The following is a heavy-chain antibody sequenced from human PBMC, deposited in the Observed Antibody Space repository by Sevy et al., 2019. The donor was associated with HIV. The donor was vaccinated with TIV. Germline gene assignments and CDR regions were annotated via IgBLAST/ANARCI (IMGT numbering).Heavy chain of an antibody. Sequence: GGSLRLSCAASGFTFSSYWMHWVRQAPGKGLVWVSRINSDGSSTSYADSVKGRFTISRDNAKNTLYLQMNSLRAEDTAVYYCARADSSSPYYYYYGRDVWGQGTTVTVSS. D-gene: IGHD6-6*01. J-gene: IGHJ6*02. CDR2: INSDGSST. CDR1: GFTFSSYW. V-gene: IGHV3-74*01. CDR3: ARADSSSPYYYYYGRDV.